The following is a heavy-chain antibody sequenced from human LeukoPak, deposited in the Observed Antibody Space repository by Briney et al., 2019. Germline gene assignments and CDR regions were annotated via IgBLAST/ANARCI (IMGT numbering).Heavy chain of an antibody. J-gene: IGHJ6*03. V-gene: IGHV3-49*02. CDR2: IRSKAYGGTT. Sequence: GGSLRLSCAASGFTFTNNFMSWVRQVPGKGLEWVGFIRSKAYGGTTEYAASVKGRFTISRDDSKSIAYLQMNSLKTEDTAVYYCRYYYMDVWGKGTTVTISS. CDR1: GFTFTNNF. CDR3: RYYYMDV.